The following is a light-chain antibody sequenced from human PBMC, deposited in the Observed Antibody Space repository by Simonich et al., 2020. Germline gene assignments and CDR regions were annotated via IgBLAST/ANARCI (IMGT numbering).Light chain of an antibody. Sequence: NFMLTQPHSVSESPGKTVTISCTRSSGSIASNYVQWYPQRPGSSPTPLIHEDNQRPSGVPDRFSGSIDSSSNSASLTISGLKTEDEADYYCSSYTSSSTVVFGGGTKLTVL. CDR3: SSYTSSSTVV. CDR2: EDN. V-gene: IGLV6-57*01. J-gene: IGLJ2*01. CDR1: SGSIASNY.